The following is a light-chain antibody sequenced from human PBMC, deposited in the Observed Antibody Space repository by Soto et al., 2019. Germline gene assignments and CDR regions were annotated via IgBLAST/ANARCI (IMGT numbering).Light chain of an antibody. J-gene: IGLJ2*01. V-gene: IGLV2-8*01. CDR3: SSYADTNNLV. CDR1: SSDIGGYNF. Sequence: QSVLTQPPSASGSPGQSVTISCTGTSSDIGGYNFVSWYQQHPGKAPKLMIDEVNKPPSGVPDRFSGSKSGNTASLTVSGLQAEDEADYYCSSYADTNNLVFGGGTKVTVL. CDR2: EVN.